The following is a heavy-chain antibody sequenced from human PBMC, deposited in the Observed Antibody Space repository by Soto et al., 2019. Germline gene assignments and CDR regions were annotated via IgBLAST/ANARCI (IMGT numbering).Heavy chain of an antibody. CDR3: ASDHGPRDGSSMDV. V-gene: IGHV4-31*03. CDR2: IYYSGST. Sequence: PSETLSLTCSVSGGSISSGGDYWSWIRQRPGKGLEWIGDIYYSGSTYYNFSLKSRLTISVDTSNNQFSLKLSSVTAADTAVYYCASDHGPRDGSSMDVWGQGTPVTVSS. D-gene: IGHD6-25*01. CDR1: GGSISSGGDY. J-gene: IGHJ6*02.